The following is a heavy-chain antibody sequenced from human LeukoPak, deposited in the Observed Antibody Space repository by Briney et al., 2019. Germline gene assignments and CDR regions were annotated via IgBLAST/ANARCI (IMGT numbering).Heavy chain of an antibody. D-gene: IGHD2-21*02. CDR3: ARGRDGYDSTWTYSYYMDI. CDR1: GGSMSDFY. Sequence: SETVSPTCTVSGGSMSDFYWSWIRQPPGKGLEWIGYMYHSGSPNYSPSLKSRVTISVDASKKQFSLELTSVTAADTAVYYCARGRDGYDSTWTYSYYMDIWGKGNRVTVSS. J-gene: IGHJ6*03. CDR2: MYHSGSP. V-gene: IGHV4-59*01.